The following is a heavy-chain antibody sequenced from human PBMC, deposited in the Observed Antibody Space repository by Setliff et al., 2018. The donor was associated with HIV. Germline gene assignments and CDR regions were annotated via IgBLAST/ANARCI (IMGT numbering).Heavy chain of an antibody. CDR2: IYYTGST. D-gene: IGHD6-13*01. CDR1: GGSISSYY. J-gene: IGHJ5*02. Sequence: PSETLSLTCTVSGGSISSYYWSWIRQPPGRGLEWIGYIYYTGSTNYNPSLKSRVTISVDTSKNQFSLKLSSVTAADTAVYYCARGWGSSSSWYHWGQGSLVTVSS. CDR3: ARGWGSSSSWYH. V-gene: IGHV4-59*12.